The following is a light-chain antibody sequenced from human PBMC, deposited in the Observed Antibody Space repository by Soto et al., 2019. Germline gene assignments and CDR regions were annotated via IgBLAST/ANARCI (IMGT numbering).Light chain of an antibody. CDR2: GAS. Sequence: EIVLTQSPGTLSLSPGERATLSCRASQSVSKSYLAWYQQKPGQAPRLLIYGASSRATGITDRFSGSGSGTDFTLTISRREPEDFAVYYCQQYGTSPPSITFGQGTRLEIQ. V-gene: IGKV3-20*01. CDR3: QQYGTSPPSIT. CDR1: QSVSKSY. J-gene: IGKJ5*01.